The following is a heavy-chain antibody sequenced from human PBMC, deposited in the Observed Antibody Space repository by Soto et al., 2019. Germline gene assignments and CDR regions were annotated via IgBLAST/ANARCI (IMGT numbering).Heavy chain of an antibody. V-gene: IGHV4-34*01. CDR3: ARAIQFRRGYSYGYPNRYYFDY. CDR2: INHSGST. CDR1: GGSFSGYY. D-gene: IGHD5-18*01. Sequence: PSETLSLTCAVYGGSFSGYYWSWIRQPPGKGLEWIGEINHSGSTNYNPSLKSRVTISVDTSKNQFSLKLSSVTAADTAVYYCARAIQFRRGYSYGYPNRYYFDYWGQGTLVTVSS. J-gene: IGHJ4*02.